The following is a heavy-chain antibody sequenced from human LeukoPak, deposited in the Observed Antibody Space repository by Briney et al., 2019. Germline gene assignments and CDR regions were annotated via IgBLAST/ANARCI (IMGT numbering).Heavy chain of an antibody. CDR2: ISYDGSNK. V-gene: IGHV3-30-3*01. J-gene: IGHJ1*01. CDR3: ARDSLPRVFLPGGYFQH. Sequence: GGSLRLSCAASGFTFSDYAMHWVRQAPDKGLEWVAVISYDGSNKYYADSVKGRFTISRDNSKNTLYLQMNSLRAEDTAMYYCARDSLPRVFLPGGYFQHWGQGTLVTVSS. CDR1: GFTFSDYA. D-gene: IGHD3-10*01.